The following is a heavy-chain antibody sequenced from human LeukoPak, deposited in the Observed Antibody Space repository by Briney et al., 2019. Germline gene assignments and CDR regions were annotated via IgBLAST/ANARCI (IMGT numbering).Heavy chain of an antibody. CDR2: INSDGSST. CDR1: GFTFSSYW. CDR3: ARPDYGDYHFDY. D-gene: IGHD4-17*01. Sequence: GGSLRLSCAASGFTFSSYWMHWVRQAPGMGLVWVSRINSDGSSTSYADSVKGRFTISRDNAKNTLYLQMNSLRAEDTAVYYCARPDYGDYHFDYWGQGTLVTVSS. J-gene: IGHJ4*02. V-gene: IGHV3-74*01.